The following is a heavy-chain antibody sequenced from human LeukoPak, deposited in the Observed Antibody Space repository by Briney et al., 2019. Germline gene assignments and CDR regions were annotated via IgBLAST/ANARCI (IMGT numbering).Heavy chain of an antibody. CDR1: GFTFSSYG. Sequence: PGRSLRLSCAASGFTFSSYGMHWVRQAPGKGLEWVAVISYDGSNKYYADSVKGRFTISRDNSKNTLYLQMNSLRAEDTAVYYCAKDGEYSGYPWFRAFDIWSQGTMVTVSS. CDR3: AKDGEYSGYPWFRAFDI. D-gene: IGHD5-12*01. CDR2: ISYDGSNK. V-gene: IGHV3-30*18. J-gene: IGHJ3*02.